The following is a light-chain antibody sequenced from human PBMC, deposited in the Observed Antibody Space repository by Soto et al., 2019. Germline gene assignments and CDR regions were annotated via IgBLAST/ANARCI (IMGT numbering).Light chain of an antibody. CDR1: SSDVGGYNY. CDR2: DVS. V-gene: IGLV2-14*01. Sequence: QSALTQPASVSGSPGQSITISCTGTSSDVGGYNYVSWYQKHPGKAPKLMIYDVSNRPSGVSNRFSGSKSGNTASLTISGLQAEDEADYYCSSYTSSSTLLGGGTKLTVL. CDR3: SSYTSSSTL. J-gene: IGLJ2*01.